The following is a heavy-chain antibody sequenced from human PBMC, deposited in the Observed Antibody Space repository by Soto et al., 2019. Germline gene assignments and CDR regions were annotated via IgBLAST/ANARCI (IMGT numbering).Heavy chain of an antibody. CDR3: ARTYYDILTPGYFDY. V-gene: IGHV2-5*02. D-gene: IGHD3-9*01. CDR1: GFSLSTSGVG. J-gene: IGHJ4*02. CDR2: IYWDDDK. Sequence: ESGPTLVNPTQTLTLTCTFSGFSLSTSGVGVGWIRQPPGKALEWLALIYWDDDKRYSPSLKSRLSITKDTSKNQVVLTMTNMDPVDTATYYCARTYYDILTPGYFDYWGQGTLVTVSS.